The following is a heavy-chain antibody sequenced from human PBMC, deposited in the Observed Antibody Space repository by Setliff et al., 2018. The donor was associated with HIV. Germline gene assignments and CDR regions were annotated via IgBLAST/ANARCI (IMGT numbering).Heavy chain of an antibody. CDR3: ARGFLRSRRRWFDP. D-gene: IGHD4-17*01. CDR1: GDSISSGTYY. J-gene: IGHJ5*02. CDR2: IFYSGST. Sequence: PSETLSLTCTVSGDSISSGTYYWSWIRQPAGKGLEWIGYIFYSGSTNYNPSLKSRVTISVDASKNQFSLRLSSVTAADTAVYYCARGFLRSRRRWFDPWGQGTLVTVSS. V-gene: IGHV4-61*10.